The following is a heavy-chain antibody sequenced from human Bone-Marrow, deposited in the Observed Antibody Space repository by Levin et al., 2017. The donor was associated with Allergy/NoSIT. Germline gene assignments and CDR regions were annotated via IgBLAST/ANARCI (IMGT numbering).Heavy chain of an antibody. V-gene: IGHV3-33*01. Sequence: GGSLRLSCAASGFTFSSYGMHWVRQAPGKGLEWVAVIWYDGSNKYYADSVKGRFTISRDNSKNTLYLQMNSLRAEDTAVYYCARAWTRRGYSWFDPWGQGTLVTVSS. CDR2: IWYDGSNK. D-gene: IGHD1-26*01. J-gene: IGHJ5*02. CDR1: GFTFSSYG. CDR3: ARAWTRRGYSWFDP.